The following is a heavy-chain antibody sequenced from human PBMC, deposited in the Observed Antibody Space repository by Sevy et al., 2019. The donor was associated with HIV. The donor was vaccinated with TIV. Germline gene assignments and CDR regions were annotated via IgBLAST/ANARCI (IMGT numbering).Heavy chain of an antibody. V-gene: IGHV1-2*02. D-gene: IGHD3-22*01. J-gene: IGHJ4*02. CDR3: ARDGYYYDSSGYYF. Sequence: ASVKGSCKASGYTFTGYYMHWVRQAPGQGLEWMGWINPNSGGTNYAQKFQGRVTMTRDTSISTAYMELSRLRSDDTAVYYCARDGYYYDSSGYYFWGQGTLVTVSS. CDR2: INPNSGGT. CDR1: GYTFTGYY.